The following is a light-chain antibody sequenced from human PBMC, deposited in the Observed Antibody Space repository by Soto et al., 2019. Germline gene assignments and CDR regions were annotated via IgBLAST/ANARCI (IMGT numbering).Light chain of an antibody. J-gene: IGLJ1*01. V-gene: IGLV1-44*01. CDR3: AAWDDSLNGYV. CDR2: SYN. Sequence: QSVLTQPPSASGTPGQRVTISCSGSSSNIGSNTVNWYHQLPGTAPKLLIYSYNQRPSGVPDRFSGSKSVTSASLAISGLQSEDEADYYCAAWDDSLNGYVFGTGTKVTVL. CDR1: SSNIGSNT.